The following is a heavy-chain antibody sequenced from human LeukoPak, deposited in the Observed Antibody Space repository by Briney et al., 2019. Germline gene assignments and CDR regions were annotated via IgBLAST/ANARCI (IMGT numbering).Heavy chain of an antibody. CDR2: IYSGGST. Sequence: SGGSLRLSCAASGFTVSSNYMSWVRQAPGKGLEWVSVIYSGGSTYYADSVKGRFTISRDNSKNTLYLQMNSLRAEDTAVYYCARAPEWLSTYYGMDVWGQGTLVTVSS. CDR1: GFTVSSNY. J-gene: IGHJ6*02. V-gene: IGHV3-53*01. D-gene: IGHD3-3*01. CDR3: ARAPEWLSTYYGMDV.